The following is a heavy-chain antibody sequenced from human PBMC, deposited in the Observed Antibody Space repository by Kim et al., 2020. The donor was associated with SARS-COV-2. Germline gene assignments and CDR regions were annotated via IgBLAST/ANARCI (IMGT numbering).Heavy chain of an antibody. D-gene: IGHD1-1*01. J-gene: IGHJ4*02. Sequence: VKGRFTISRDNSKNTLYLQMNSLRAEDTAVYYWARDYGFRAGTTDDDQIDYWGQGTLVTVSS. V-gene: IGHV3-30*07. CDR3: ARDYGFRAGTTDDDQIDY.